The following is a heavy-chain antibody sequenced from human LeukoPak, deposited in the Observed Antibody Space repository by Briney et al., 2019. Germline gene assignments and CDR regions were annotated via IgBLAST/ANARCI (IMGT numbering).Heavy chain of an antibody. CDR3: ARGGVVVVIAKWGALPFAP. D-gene: IGHD2-21*01. V-gene: IGHV4-34*01. Sequence: SETLSLTCAVYGGSFSGYYWSWIRQPPGKGLEWIGEINHSGSTNYNPSLKSRVTISVDTSKNQFSLKLSSVTAADTAVYYCARGGVVVVIAKWGALPFAPWGQGTLVTVSS. CDR2: INHSGST. J-gene: IGHJ5*02. CDR1: GGSFSGYY.